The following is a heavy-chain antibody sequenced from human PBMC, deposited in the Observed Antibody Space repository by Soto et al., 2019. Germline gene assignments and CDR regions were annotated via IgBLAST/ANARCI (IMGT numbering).Heavy chain of an antibody. J-gene: IGHJ4*02. D-gene: IGHD5-12*01. V-gene: IGHV1-46*01. CDR2: INPSGGST. Sequence: GASVKVSCKASGYTFTSYYMHWVRQAPGQGLEWMGIINPSGGSTSYAQKFQGRVTMTRDTSTSTVYMELSSPRSEDTAVYYCAREKVDIVATTLRDYFDYWGQGTLVTVSS. CDR3: AREKVDIVATTLRDYFDY. CDR1: GYTFTSYY.